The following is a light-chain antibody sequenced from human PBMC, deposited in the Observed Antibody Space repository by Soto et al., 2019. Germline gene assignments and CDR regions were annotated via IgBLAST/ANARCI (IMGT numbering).Light chain of an antibody. Sequence: QSALTQPASVSGSPGQSITISCTGTSSDVGGYKYVSWYLQHPGKAPKLMIYEVSNRPSGVSNRFSGSKSGNTASLTISGLQAEDEADYYCSSYTSRTTVVFGGGTKLTVL. CDR3: SSYTSRTTVV. J-gene: IGLJ2*01. CDR2: EVS. CDR1: SSDVGGYKY. V-gene: IGLV2-14*01.